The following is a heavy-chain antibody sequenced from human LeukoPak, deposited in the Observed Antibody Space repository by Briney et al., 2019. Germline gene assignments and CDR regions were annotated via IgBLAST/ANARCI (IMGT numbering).Heavy chain of an antibody. CDR2: ISGSGGST. CDR1: GFTFSSYA. V-gene: IGHV3-23*01. D-gene: IGHD2-15*01. J-gene: IGHJ4*02. CDR3: AKVSAVGYCSGGSCYFPFDY. Sequence: GGSLRLSCAASGFTFSSYAMSWVRQAPGKGLEWASAISGSGGSTYYADSVKGRFTISRDNSKNMLYLQMSSLRAEDTAVYYCAKVSAVGYCSGGSCYFPFDYWGQGTLVTVSS.